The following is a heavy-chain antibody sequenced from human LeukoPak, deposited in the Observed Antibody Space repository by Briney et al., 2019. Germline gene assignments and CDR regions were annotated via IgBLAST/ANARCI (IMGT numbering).Heavy chain of an antibody. CDR2: ISYDGSNK. V-gene: IGHV3-30-3*01. J-gene: IGHJ4*02. Sequence: GGSLRLSCAASGFTFSSYAMHWVRQAPGKGLEWVAVISYDGSNKYYADSVKGRFTISRDNSKNTLYLQMNSLRAEDTAVYYCARDIKWGQNFDYWGQGTLVTVSS. CDR1: GFTFSSYA. CDR3: ARDIKWGQNFDY. D-gene: IGHD7-27*01.